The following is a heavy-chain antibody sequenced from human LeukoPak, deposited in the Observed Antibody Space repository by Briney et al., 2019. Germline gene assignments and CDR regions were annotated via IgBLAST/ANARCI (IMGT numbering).Heavy chain of an antibody. CDR3: AKGGYNWNYAAAFDI. V-gene: IGHV3-23*01. D-gene: IGHD1-7*01. Sequence: PGGSLRLSCAASGFTFSSYAMSWVRQAPGTGLEWVSAISGSGGSTYYADPVKGRFTISRDNSKNTLYLQMNSLRAEDTAVYYCAKGGYNWNYAAAFDIWGQGTMVTVSS. CDR1: GFTFSSYA. CDR2: ISGSGGST. J-gene: IGHJ3*02.